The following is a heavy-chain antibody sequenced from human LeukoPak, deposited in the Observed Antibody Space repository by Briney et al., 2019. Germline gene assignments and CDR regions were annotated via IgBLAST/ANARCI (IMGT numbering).Heavy chain of an antibody. Sequence: MPSETLSLICSVSGAFINNYHWSWIRQSPGKGEVGIGFISDSGNTYYSASLKRRVTISVDTSKNHFSLNLRSVTAADTALYYCVRYNTLNRGFSAVDYWGQGTLVTASS. D-gene: IGHD3-10*01. CDR2: ISDSGNT. CDR1: GAFINNYH. CDR3: VRYNTLNRGFSAVDY. J-gene: IGHJ4*02. V-gene: IGHV4-59*13.